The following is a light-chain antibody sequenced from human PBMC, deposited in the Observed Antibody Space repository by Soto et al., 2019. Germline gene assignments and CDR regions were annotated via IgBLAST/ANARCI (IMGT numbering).Light chain of an antibody. Sequence: DIQMTQSPSTLSASVGDRITITCRASQSISLWLAWYQQKPGKVPKLLIYKASTLESGVPSRFCGSGSGTEFTLTISSLQPDDFATYYCQHWTLGQGTKVDIK. CDR2: KAS. J-gene: IGKJ1*01. V-gene: IGKV1-5*03. CDR3: QHWT. CDR1: QSISLW.